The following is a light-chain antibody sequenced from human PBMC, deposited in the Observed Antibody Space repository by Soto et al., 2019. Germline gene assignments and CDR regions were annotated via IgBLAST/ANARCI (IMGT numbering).Light chain of an antibody. CDR1: QSIGSW. CDR2: DAS. V-gene: IGKV1-5*01. J-gene: IGKJ4*01. CDR3: QQYKKYST. Sequence: DIQMTQSPSTLSASLGDRVTITCRASQSIGSWLAWYQQKPGKAPKLLIYDASGVERGVPSRLSGSGSGTECTLTISSLQPDDFATYYCQQYKKYSTFGGGTKVDIK.